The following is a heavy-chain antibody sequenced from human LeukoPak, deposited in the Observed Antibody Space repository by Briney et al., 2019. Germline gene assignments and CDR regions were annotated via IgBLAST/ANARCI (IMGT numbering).Heavy chain of an antibody. CDR1: GYSISSGYY. V-gene: IGHV4-38-2*02. D-gene: IGHD6-19*01. CDR2: IYHSGST. J-gene: IGHJ4*02. CDR3: ARPASGYSSGWYDYYFDY. Sequence: PSETLSLTCTVSGYSISSGYYWGWIRQPPGKGLEWIGSIYHSGSTYYNPSLKSRVTISVDTSKNQFSLKLSSVTAADTAVYYCARPASGYSSGWYDYYFDYWGQGTLVTVSS.